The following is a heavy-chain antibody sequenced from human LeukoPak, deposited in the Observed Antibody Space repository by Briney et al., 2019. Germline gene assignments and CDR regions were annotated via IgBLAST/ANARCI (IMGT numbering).Heavy chain of an antibody. CDR1: GYSFTSYW. CDR3: ARYFYGSGRYSTYAFDP. Sequence: GESLKISCKGSGYSFTSYWIGWVGQMPGKGLEWLGIFYPSNSDTRYSPSFLGQFTISADKSIRTAYLQWSSLRASDSAVYYCARYFYGSGRYSTYAFDPWGQGTLVTVSS. D-gene: IGHD3-10*01. V-gene: IGHV5-51*01. CDR2: FYPSNSDT. J-gene: IGHJ5*02.